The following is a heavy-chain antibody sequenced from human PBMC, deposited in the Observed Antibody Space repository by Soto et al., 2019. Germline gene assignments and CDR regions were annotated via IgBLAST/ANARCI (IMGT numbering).Heavy chain of an antibody. CDR2: IYYSGST. J-gene: IGHJ5*02. V-gene: IGHV4-30-4*02. D-gene: IGHD2-2*02. CDR1: GFYIRSGGDC. Sequence: SDTLALTCTFSGFYIRSGGDCLSWIRQPPGKGLEWIGYIYYSGSTYYNPSLKSRVTISVDTSKNQFSLKLSSVTAADTAVYYCARFVVVPAAIGGGFDPWGQGTLVTVSS. CDR3: ARFVVVPAAIGGGFDP.